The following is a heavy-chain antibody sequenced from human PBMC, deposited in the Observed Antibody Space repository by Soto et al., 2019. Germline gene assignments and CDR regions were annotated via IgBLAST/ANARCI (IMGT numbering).Heavy chain of an antibody. CDR3: ARLDYSKLSSTYYYYTDA. Sequence: QLLLQEAGPGLVKPSETLSLTCTVSGGSVRSSRYHWGWIRQPPGKGLEWIGSMYFSGNTYYNPSLKSRVTVSADTSTNHFSLRLSSATAADTAVYYCARLDYSKLSSTYYYYTDAWGKGTTVSVSS. J-gene: IGHJ6*03. CDR1: GGSVRSSRYH. D-gene: IGHD4-4*01. CDR2: MYFSGNT. V-gene: IGHV4-39*02.